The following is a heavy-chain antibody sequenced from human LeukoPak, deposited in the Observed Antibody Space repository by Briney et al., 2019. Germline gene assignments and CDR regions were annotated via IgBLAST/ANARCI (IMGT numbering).Heavy chain of an antibody. CDR3: ARVHSSSSVDYAY. D-gene: IGHD6-6*01. Sequence: PGGSLRLSCAASGFTFSSYAMHWVRQAPGKGLEWVAVISYDGSNKYYADSVKGRFTISRDNSKNTLYLQMNSLRAEDTAVYYCARVHSSSSVDYAYWGQGTLVTVSS. J-gene: IGHJ4*02. CDR1: GFTFSSYA. V-gene: IGHV3-30*14. CDR2: ISYDGSNK.